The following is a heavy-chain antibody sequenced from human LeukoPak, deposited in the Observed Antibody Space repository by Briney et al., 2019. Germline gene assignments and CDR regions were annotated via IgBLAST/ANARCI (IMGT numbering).Heavy chain of an antibody. CDR3: VGHLPGGYFQH. D-gene: IGHD3-10*01. CDR1: GGSFSGFY. CDR2: INHSGST. V-gene: IGHV4-34*01. J-gene: IGHJ1*01. Sequence: SETLSLTCAVYGGSFSGFYWSWIRQPPGKGLEWIGEINHSGSTNYSPSLKSRVTISVDTSRNEFSLKLSSVTATDTAVYYCVGHLPGGYFQHWGQGTLLTVSS.